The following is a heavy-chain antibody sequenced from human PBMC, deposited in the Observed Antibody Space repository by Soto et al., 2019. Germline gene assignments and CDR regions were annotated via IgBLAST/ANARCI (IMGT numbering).Heavy chain of an antibody. CDR3: AKSFSRSYGMDV. CDR2: ISWDGGST. V-gene: IGHV3-43*01. CDR1: GFTFDDYT. D-gene: IGHD6-6*01. Sequence: PGGSLRLSCAASGFTFDDYTMHWVRQAPGKGLEWVSLISWDGGSTYYADSVKGRFTISRDNSKNSLYLQMNSLRTEHTALYYCAKSFSRSYGMDVWGQGTTVTVSS. J-gene: IGHJ6*02.